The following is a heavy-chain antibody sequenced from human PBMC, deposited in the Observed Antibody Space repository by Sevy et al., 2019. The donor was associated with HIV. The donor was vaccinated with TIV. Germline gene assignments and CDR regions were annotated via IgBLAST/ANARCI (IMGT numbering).Heavy chain of an antibody. CDR1: GFAFSRYG. CDR3: ARDDVAAAGTVFDY. V-gene: IGHV3-21*01. D-gene: IGHD6-13*01. J-gene: IGHJ4*02. CDR2: ISSSSSYI. Sequence: GGSLRLSCGASGFAFSRYGMHWVRQAPGKGLEWVSSISSSSSYIYYADSVKGRFTISRDNAKNSLYLQMNSLRAEDTAVYYCARDDVAAAGTVFDYWGQGTLVTVSS.